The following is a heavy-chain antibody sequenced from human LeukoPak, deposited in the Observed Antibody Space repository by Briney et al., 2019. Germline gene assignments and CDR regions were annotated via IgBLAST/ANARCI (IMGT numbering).Heavy chain of an antibody. V-gene: IGHV4-59*01. CDR3: ARDGLGFDY. CDR1: GGSISSYC. CDR2: IYYSGST. D-gene: IGHD2-2*03. J-gene: IGHJ4*02. Sequence: SETLSLTCTVSGGSISSYCWSWIRQPPGKGLEWIGYIYYSGSTNYNPSLKSRVTISVDTSKNQFSLKLSSVTAADTAVYYCARDGLGFDYWGQGTLVTVSS.